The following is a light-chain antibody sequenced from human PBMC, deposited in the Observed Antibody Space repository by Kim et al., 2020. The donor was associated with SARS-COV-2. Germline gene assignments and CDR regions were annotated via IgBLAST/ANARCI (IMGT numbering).Light chain of an antibody. CDR2: GAS. Sequence: EIVMTQSPATLSVSPGERATLSCRASQSVSSNLAWYQHKPGQAPRLLIYGASTRATGIPARFSGSGSGTELTLTISSLQSEDFAVYYCQQYNNWPRTFGQGTKVDIK. CDR3: QQYNNWPRT. CDR1: QSVSSN. J-gene: IGKJ1*01. V-gene: IGKV3-15*01.